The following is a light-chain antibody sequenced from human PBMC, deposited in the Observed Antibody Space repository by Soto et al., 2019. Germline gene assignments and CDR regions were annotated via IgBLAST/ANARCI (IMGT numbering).Light chain of an antibody. J-gene: IGKJ2*01. Sequence: EIVLTQSPGTLSLSPGERATLSCRASQRVSSSYLAWYQQKPGQAPRLLIYGASSRATGIPDRFSGSGSGTDFTLTISRLEPEDVAVDFCQRYGSSPPFTFGQGTKVEI. CDR3: QRYGSSPPFT. CDR2: GAS. V-gene: IGKV3-20*01. CDR1: QRVSSSY.